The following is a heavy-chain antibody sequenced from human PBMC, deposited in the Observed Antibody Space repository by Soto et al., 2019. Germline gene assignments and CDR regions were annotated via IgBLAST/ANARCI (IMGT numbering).Heavy chain of an antibody. Sequence: PSETLSLTCTVSGGSVSSGSYYWSWIRQPPGKGLEWIGYIYYSGSTNYNPSLKSRVTISVDTSKNQFSLKLSSVTAADTAVYYCARDGIDYAHYFDYWGQGTLVTVSS. J-gene: IGHJ4*02. CDR1: GGSVSSGSYY. CDR3: ARDGIDYAHYFDY. D-gene: IGHD4-17*01. CDR2: IYYSGST. V-gene: IGHV4-61*01.